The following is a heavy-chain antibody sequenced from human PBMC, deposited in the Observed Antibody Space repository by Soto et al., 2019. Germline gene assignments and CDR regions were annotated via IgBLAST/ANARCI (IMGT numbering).Heavy chain of an antibody. CDR3: ARRMKDSSSAGGFDI. D-gene: IGHD3-22*01. J-gene: IGHJ3*02. CDR1: GGSISSSSYF. V-gene: IGHV4-39*01. Sequence: QLQLQESGPGLAKPSETLSLTCTVSGGSISSSSYFWDWIRQPPGKALEWIGSIYYSGNTYYNPSLKSRVTVYVDRSKNQLSLKLSSVTAADTALYYCARRMKDSSSAGGFDIWGQGTMVTVSS. CDR2: IYYSGNT.